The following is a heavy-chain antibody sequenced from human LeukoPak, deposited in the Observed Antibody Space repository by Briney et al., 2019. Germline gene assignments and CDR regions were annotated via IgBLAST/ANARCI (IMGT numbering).Heavy chain of an antibody. Sequence: SETLSLTCTVSGGSISSYYWSWIRQPPGKGLEWIGYIYYSGSANYNPSLKSRVTISVDTSKNQFSLKLSSVTAADTAVYYCARVTGYMIEDYFDYWGQGTLVTVSS. CDR1: GGSISSYY. V-gene: IGHV4-59*01. D-gene: IGHD3-22*01. J-gene: IGHJ4*02. CDR2: IYYSGSA. CDR3: ARVTGYMIEDYFDY.